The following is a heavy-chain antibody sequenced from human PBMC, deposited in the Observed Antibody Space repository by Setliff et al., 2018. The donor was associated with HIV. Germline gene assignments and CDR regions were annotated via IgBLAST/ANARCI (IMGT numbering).Heavy chain of an antibody. CDR2: IYPDDSDT. CDR1: GYKFTTYW. Sequence: GESLKISCKGSGYKFTTYWIAWVRQMPGKGLEWMGMIYPDDSDTRYSPSFQGRVTISADKSISTAYLQWSSLKASDTAMYYCARLTYYYDSSGYYSDNYYMDVWGKGTTVTVSS. J-gene: IGHJ6*03. D-gene: IGHD3-22*01. CDR3: ARLTYYYDSSGYYSDNYYMDV. V-gene: IGHV5-51*01.